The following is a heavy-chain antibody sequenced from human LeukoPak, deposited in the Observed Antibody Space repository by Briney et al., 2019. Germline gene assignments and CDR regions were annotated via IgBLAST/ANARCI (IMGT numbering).Heavy chain of an antibody. V-gene: IGHV4-59*01. J-gene: IGHJ3*02. CDR2: IYYSGST. D-gene: IGHD2-15*01. Sequence: SETLSLTCTVSGGSISSYYWSWIRQPPGKGLEWIGYIYYSGSTNCNPSLKSRVRTPVDTSKKQFSLKLSSVTAADTAVYYCARAPRGVVVKSDAFDIWGQGTMVTVSS. CDR3: ARAPRGVVVKSDAFDI. CDR1: GGSISSYY.